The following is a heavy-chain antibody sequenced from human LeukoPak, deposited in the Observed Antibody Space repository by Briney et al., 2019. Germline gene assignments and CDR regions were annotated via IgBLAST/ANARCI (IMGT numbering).Heavy chain of an antibody. D-gene: IGHD2-15*01. CDR2: INPSGGST. J-gene: IGHJ4*02. CDR3: ARDFCSGGSCYIEFDY. V-gene: IGHV1-46*01. CDR1: GYTFTIYY. Sequence: GASVKVSCKASGYTFTIYYMHWVRQAPGQGLEWMGIINPSGGSTSYAQKFQGRVTMTRDTSTSTVYMELSSLRSEDTAVYYCARDFCSGGSCYIEFDYWGQGTLVTVSS.